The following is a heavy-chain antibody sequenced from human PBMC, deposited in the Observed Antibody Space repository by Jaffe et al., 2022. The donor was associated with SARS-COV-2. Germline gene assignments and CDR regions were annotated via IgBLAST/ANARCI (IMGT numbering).Heavy chain of an antibody. CDR3: ARADRDGYNRFIINTWFDP. D-gene: IGHD5-12*01. CDR1: GFTLSTYW. V-gene: IGHV3-74*01. CDR2: INSDGSST. Sequence: EVQLVESGGGLVQPGGSLRLSCAASGFTLSTYWMHWVRQAPGKGLVWVSRINSDGSSTTYGDSVKGRFTISRDNAKNTLYLQMNSLRADDTAVYYCARADRDGYNRFIINTWFDPWGQGTLVTVSS. J-gene: IGHJ5*02.